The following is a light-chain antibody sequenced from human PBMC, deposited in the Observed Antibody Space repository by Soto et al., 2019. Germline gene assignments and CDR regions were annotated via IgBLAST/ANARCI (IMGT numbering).Light chain of an antibody. CDR1: QTVTSGY. V-gene: IGKV3D-15*01. J-gene: IGKJ5*01. Sequence: EIVLPQSPDTLSFSPGERATLSCRASQTVTSGYLAWYQQKPGQAPRLLIYGVSTRATGIPARFSGSGSGTEFTLTISSLQSEDFAVYYCQQYNNWPPVIAFGQGTRLEI. CDR2: GVS. CDR3: QQYNNWPPVIA.